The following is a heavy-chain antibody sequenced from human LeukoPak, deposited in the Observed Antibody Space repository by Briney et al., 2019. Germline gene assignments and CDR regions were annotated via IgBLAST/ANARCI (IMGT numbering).Heavy chain of an antibody. J-gene: IGHJ5*02. V-gene: IGHV3-30*04. D-gene: IGHD5-12*01. CDR3: ARAIYSGYDFPP. CDR2: ISYDGSNK. Sequence: GGSLRLSCAASGFTFSTYAMHWVRQAPGKGLEWVAVISYDGSNKYYADSVKGRFTISRDNSKNTLFLQMNSLRAEDTAVYYCARAIYSGYDFPPWGQGTLVTVSS. CDR1: GFTFSTYA.